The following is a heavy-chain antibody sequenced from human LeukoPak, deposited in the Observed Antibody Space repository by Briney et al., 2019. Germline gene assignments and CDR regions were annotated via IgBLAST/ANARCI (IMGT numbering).Heavy chain of an antibody. CDR3: ARTAWGSAFDV. D-gene: IGHD7-27*01. Sequence: AKPSETLSLTCSVSGASISDYYWSWIRQPPGKGLEWIGYIYYTGSTYDNPSLKSRVTISIDTSKNQFSLSLSSVTAADTAVYYCARTAWGSAFDVWGQGTMVTVSS. CDR2: IYYTGST. V-gene: IGHV4-59*01. CDR1: GASISDYY. J-gene: IGHJ3*01.